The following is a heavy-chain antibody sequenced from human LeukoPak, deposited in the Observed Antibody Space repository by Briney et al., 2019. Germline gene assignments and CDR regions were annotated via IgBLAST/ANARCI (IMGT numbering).Heavy chain of an antibody. J-gene: IGHJ2*01. CDR1: GYTFTSYG. CDR3: ARAPEVTRGLYWYFDL. D-gene: IGHD4-23*01. V-gene: IGHV1-46*01. CDR2: INPSGGST. Sequence: ASVKVSCKAPGYTFTSYGISWVRQAPGQGLEWMGIINPSGGSTSYAQKFQGRVTMTRDTSTSTVYMELSSLRSEDTAVYYCARAPEVTRGLYWYFDLWGRGTLVTVSS.